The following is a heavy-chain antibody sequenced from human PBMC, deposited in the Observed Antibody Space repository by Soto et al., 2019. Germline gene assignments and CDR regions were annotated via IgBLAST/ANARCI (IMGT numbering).Heavy chain of an antibody. CDR2: INSDGSTT. CDR3: ASYSLSLSMMGDLAFDM. V-gene: IGHV3-74*01. CDR1: GFTFSRNW. D-gene: IGHD3-22*01. Sequence: EVQLVESGGGLVQPGGSLRLSCAASGFTFSRNWMHWVRQAPGKGLVWVSRINSDGSTTDYADSVKGRFTTSRDNAKNPLYLKMNSLRAEDTAVYYCASYSLSLSMMGDLAFDMWGQGTVVTVSS. J-gene: IGHJ3*02.